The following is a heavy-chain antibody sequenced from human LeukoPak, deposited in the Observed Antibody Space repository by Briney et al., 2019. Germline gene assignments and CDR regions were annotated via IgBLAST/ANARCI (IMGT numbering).Heavy chain of an antibody. CDR3: ARPRDGYNWYFDY. V-gene: IGHV5-51*01. Sequence: GESLKISCKGSGYSFTSYWIGWVRQMPGKRLEWMAIIYTGDSDTRYSASFQGQVTISADNSISTAYLQWSSLKGSDTAMYYCARPRDGYNWYFDYWGQGTLVTVSS. J-gene: IGHJ4*02. D-gene: IGHD5-24*01. CDR1: GYSFTSYW. CDR2: IYTGDSDT.